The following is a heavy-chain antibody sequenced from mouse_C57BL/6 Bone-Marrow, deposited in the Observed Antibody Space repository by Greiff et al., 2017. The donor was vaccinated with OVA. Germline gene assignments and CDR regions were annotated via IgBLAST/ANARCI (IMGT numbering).Heavy chain of an antibody. CDR3: ARGKDYDYAMDD. J-gene: IGHJ4*01. D-gene: IGHD2-4*01. CDR2: IYPSDSDT. V-gene: IGHV1-61*01. Sequence: VQLQQSGAELVRPGSSVKLSCKASGYTFTSYWMDWVKQRPGQGLEWIGNIYPSDSDTHYNQKFKDKATLPVAKSSSTAYMQLSSLTSEDSAVYYCARGKDYDYAMDDWGQGTSVTVSS. CDR1: GYTFTSYW.